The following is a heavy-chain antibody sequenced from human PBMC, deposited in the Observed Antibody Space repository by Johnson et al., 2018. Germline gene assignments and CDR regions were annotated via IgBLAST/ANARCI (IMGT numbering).Heavy chain of an antibody. CDR3: ARSARRDYYYYGMDV. V-gene: IGHV3-30*03. Sequence: QVQLVESGGGVVQPGRSLRLSCAASGFTFSSYGMHWVRQAPGKGLEWVALISFDGSNKYYADSVKGRFTISRDNSKNTLYLQMNSLRAEDTAVYYCARSARRDYYYYGMDVWGQGTTVTVSS. CDR2: ISFDGSNK. J-gene: IGHJ6*02. CDR1: GFTFSSYG. D-gene: IGHD1-14*01.